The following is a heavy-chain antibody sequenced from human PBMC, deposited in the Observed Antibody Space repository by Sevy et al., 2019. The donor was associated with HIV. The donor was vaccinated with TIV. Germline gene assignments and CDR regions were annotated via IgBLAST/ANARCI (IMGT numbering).Heavy chain of an antibody. J-gene: IGHJ4*02. D-gene: IGHD3-10*01. V-gene: IGHV3-9*01. Sequence: GGSLRLSCAASGFTFDDYAMPWVRQAPGKGLEWVSGISWNSGSIGYADSVKGRFTISRENAKNCLYLQMNSLRAEDTALYYCAKDEGQWFGERKALDYWGQGTLVTVSS. CDR1: GFTFDDYA. CDR2: ISWNSGSI. CDR3: AKDEGQWFGERKALDY.